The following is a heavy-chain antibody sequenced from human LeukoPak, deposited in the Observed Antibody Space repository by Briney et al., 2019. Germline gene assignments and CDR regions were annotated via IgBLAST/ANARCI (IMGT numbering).Heavy chain of an antibody. CDR3: ARGGRWYSSSDDAFDI. Sequence: ASVKVSCKASGYTFTSYDINWVRQATGQGLEWMGWMNPNSGNTGYAQKFQGRVTMTRNTSISTAYMELSSLRSVDTAVYYCARGGRWYSSSDDAFDIWGQGTMVTVSS. CDR1: GYTFTSYD. CDR2: MNPNSGNT. D-gene: IGHD6-13*01. J-gene: IGHJ3*02. V-gene: IGHV1-8*01.